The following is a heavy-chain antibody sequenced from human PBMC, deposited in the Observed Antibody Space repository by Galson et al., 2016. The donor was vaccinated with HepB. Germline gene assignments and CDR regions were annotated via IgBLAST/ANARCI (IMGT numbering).Heavy chain of an antibody. V-gene: IGHV4-61*02. D-gene: IGHD6-19*01. CDR2: IYTSGDT. CDR3: AREVAGRYSHVYHMDI. Sequence: TLSLTCTVSGGSISSGSYYWSWIRQPAGKGLEWIGRIYTSGDTNYNPSLKSRITISLDTSQNQVSLKLSSVTAADTAVYYCAREVAGRYSHVYHMDIWGEGTTVTVSS. CDR1: GGSISSGSYY. J-gene: IGHJ6*03.